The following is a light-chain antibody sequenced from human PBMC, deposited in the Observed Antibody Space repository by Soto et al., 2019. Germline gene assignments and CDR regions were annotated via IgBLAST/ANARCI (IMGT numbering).Light chain of an antibody. V-gene: IGKV3-20*01. Sequence: EIVLTQSPGTLSLSPGERATLSCRASQSVSSSYLAWYQQKPGQAPRLLIYGASSRATGIPDRFSGSGSGTDFTLTISRLEPEDFAVYYCQQYGSWPITFGQGTRLE. CDR1: QSVSSSY. J-gene: IGKJ5*01. CDR3: QQYGSWPIT. CDR2: GAS.